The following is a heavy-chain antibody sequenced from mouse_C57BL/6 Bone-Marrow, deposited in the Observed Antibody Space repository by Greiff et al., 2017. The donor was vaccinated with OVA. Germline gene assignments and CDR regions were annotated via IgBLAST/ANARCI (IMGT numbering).Heavy chain of an antibody. CDR3: ARSEVTTVKGDY. V-gene: IGHV1-55*01. CDR1: GYTFTSYW. Sequence: QVQLQQPGAELVKPGASVKMSCKASGYTFTSYWITWVKQRPGQGLEWIGDLYPGRGSTTYNEKFKSKATLTVDTSSSTAYMQLSSLTSEDSAVYYCARSEVTTVKGDYWGQGTTLTVSS. CDR2: LYPGRGST. D-gene: IGHD1-1*01. J-gene: IGHJ2*01.